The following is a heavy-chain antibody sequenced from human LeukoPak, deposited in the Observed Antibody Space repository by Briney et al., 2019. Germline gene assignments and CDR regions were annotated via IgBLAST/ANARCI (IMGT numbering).Heavy chain of an antibody. D-gene: IGHD6-13*01. V-gene: IGHV1-2*06. J-gene: IGHJ3*02. CDR3: AVAGYSSSWALAAFDI. CDR1: GYTFTGYY. Sequence: ASVKVSCKASGYTFTGYYMHWVRQAPGQGLEWMGRINPNSGGTNYAQTFQGRVTMTRDTSISTAYMELSRLRSDDTAVYYCAVAGYSSSWALAAFDIWGQGTMVTVSS. CDR2: INPNSGGT.